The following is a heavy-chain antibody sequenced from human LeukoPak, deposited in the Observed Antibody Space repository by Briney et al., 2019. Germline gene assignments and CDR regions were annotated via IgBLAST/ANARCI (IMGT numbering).Heavy chain of an antibody. CDR2: IYHSGST. V-gene: IGHV4-38-2*02. D-gene: IGHD3-16*01. Sequence: SETLSLTCTVSGYSINSGFYGGWIRQPPGKGLEWIGSIYHSGSTHYKSALKSRVTISVDTSKNQLSLKLNSVTAADTAVYYCARGVGLTQGGAFDFWGQGTLVTVSS. J-gene: IGHJ4*02. CDR3: ARGVGLTQGGAFDF. CDR1: GYSINSGFY.